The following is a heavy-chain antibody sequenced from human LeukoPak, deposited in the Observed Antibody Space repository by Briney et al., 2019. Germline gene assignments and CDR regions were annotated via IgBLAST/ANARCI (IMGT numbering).Heavy chain of an antibody. J-gene: IGHJ6*03. V-gene: IGHV4-61*02. CDR2: IYTSGST. CDR1: GGSISSGGYY. Sequence: SQTLSLTCTVSGGSISSGGYYWSWIRQPAGKGLEWIGRIYTSGSTNYNPSLKSRVTISVDTSKNQFSLKLSSVTAADTAVYYCARGGPDYYYYYMDVWGKGTTVTVSS. CDR3: ARGGPDYYYYYMDV.